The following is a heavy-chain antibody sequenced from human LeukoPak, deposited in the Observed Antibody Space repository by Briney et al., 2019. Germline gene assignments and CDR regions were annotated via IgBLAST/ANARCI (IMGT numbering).Heavy chain of an antibody. V-gene: IGHV7-4-1*02. CDR1: GYPFTIYP. J-gene: IGHJ4*02. Sequence: ASVKVSCKASGYPFTIYPINWVRQAPGQGLEWMGWINTNFGNPTYARGFTGRFVFSLDTSVSTAYLQISSLKADDTAVYYCARGGTTVTTPPLDYWGQGTLVTVSS. CDR3: ARGGTTVTTPPLDY. D-gene: IGHD4-17*01. CDR2: INTNFGNP.